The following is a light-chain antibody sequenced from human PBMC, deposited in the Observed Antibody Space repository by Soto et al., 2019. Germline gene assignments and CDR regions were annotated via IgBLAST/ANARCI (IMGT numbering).Light chain of an antibody. J-gene: IGKJ4*01. CDR3: QQRGNWPPLT. CDR2: DAA. V-gene: IGKV3-11*01. CDR1: QSVGNF. Sequence: EIVLTQSPDTLSLSPGERATLSCRASQSVGNFLAWYQQKPGQAPRLLIYDAANRATGIPARFIGSGSGTDFTLTISSLEPEDSALYYSQQRGNWPPLTFGGGTKVEI.